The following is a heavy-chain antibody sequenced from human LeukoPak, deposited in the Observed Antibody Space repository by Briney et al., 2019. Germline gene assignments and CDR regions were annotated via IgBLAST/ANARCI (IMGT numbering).Heavy chain of an antibody. V-gene: IGHV4-59*02. D-gene: IGHD2-21*02. CDR2: IHYSGAT. Sequence: SETLSLTCSVSGVSVDSRYWSWVRQPPEKGLEWIGYIHYSGATNYNPSLKSRVSISIDTPRNHFSLSLSSVTAADTAVYYCAREDPLTAHFDYWGQGTLVTASS. J-gene: IGHJ4*02. CDR1: GVSVDSRY. CDR3: AREDPLTAHFDY.